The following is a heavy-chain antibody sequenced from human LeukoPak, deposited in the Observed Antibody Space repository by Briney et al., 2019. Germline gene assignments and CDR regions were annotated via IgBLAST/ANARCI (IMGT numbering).Heavy chain of an antibody. J-gene: IGHJ3*02. CDR1: GGGFSSYA. CDR2: IILIFGTA. V-gene: IGHV1-69*05. Sequence: SVKLSRKSSGGGFSSYAISWVRQPPGQGLEWVGGIILIFGTANYAQKFQGRVTMTRDTSISTAYMELSRLRSDDTAVYYCARAPPHDAFDILGQGTMVTVSS. CDR3: ARAPPHDAFDI.